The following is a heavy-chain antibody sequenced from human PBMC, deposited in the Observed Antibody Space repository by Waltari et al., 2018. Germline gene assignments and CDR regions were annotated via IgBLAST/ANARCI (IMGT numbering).Heavy chain of an antibody. V-gene: IGHV4-34*01. CDR1: GGSFSGYY. CDR2: INHSGST. D-gene: IGHD4-17*01. CDR3: ARRAFGTVHIAFDI. Sequence: QVQLQQWGAGLLKPSETLSLTCAVSGGSFSGYYWSWLRQPPGKGLEWIGEINHSGSTNYNPSLKSRVTISVDTSKNQFSLKLSSVTAADTAVYYCARRAFGTVHIAFDIWGQGTMVTVSS. J-gene: IGHJ3*02.